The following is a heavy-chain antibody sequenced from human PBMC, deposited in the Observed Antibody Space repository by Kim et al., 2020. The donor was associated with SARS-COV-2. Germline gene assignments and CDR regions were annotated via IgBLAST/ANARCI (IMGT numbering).Heavy chain of an antibody. CDR2: ISYDGSNK. Sequence: GGSLRLSCAASGFTFSSYAMHWVRQAPGKGLEWVAVISYDGSNKYYADSVKGRFTISRDNSKNTLYLQMNSLRAEDTAVYYCARDRKVLMVRGVDPGGMDVWGQGTTVTVSS. CDR3: ARDRKVLMVRGVDPGGMDV. J-gene: IGHJ6*02. V-gene: IGHV3-30-3*01. CDR1: GFTFSSYA. D-gene: IGHD3-10*01.